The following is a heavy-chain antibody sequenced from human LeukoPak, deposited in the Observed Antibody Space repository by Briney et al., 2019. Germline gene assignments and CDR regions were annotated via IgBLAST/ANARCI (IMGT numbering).Heavy chain of an antibody. CDR1: GYTFTSYG. CDR2: ISAYNGNT. V-gene: IGHV1-18*01. Sequence: GASVKVSCKASGYTFTSYGISWVRQAPGQGLEWMGWISAYNGNTNYAQKFQGRVTITADESTSTAYMELSSLRSEDTAVYYCARDFSMGGDYGYWGQGTLVTVSS. CDR3: ARDFSMGGDYGY. D-gene: IGHD4-17*01. J-gene: IGHJ4*02.